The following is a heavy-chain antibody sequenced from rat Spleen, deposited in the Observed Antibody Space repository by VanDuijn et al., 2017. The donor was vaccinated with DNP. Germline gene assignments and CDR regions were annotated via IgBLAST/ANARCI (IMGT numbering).Heavy chain of an antibody. Sequence: EVQLVESGGDLVQPGRSLKLSCVASGFTFNNYWMTWIRQVPGKGLEWVASITSSGDNTYRGDSVKGRFTISRNNAKNTLYLQMNSLRSEDTATYYCATSTGAYWGQGILVTVSS. D-gene: IGHD1-2*01. V-gene: IGHV5-31*01. CDR1: GFTFNNYW. CDR3: ATSTGAY. CDR2: ITSSGDNT. J-gene: IGHJ3*01.